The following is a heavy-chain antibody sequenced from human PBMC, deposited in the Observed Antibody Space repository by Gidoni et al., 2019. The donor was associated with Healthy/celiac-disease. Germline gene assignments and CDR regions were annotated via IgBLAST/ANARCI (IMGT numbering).Heavy chain of an antibody. CDR3: ARHRIVVVPAAMGWFDP. D-gene: IGHD2-2*01. J-gene: IGHJ5*02. CDR1: GGSSSSSRYY. V-gene: IGHV4-39*01. Sequence: QLQLQDSGPGLVKPSETLSLTRTVSGGSSSSSRYYWGWIRQPPGKGLEWIGSIYYSGSTYYNPTLNSRVTISVDTSKNQFALKLSSVTAADTAVYYCARHRIVVVPAAMGWFDPWGQGTLVTVSS. CDR2: IYYSGST.